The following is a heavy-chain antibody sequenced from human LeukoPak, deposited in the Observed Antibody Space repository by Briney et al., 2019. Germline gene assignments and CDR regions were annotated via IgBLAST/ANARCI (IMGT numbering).Heavy chain of an antibody. CDR3: GRVHSSSWYQSDY. V-gene: IGHV4-39*07. D-gene: IGHD6-13*01. Sequence: SETLSLTCTVSGGSISSSSYYWGWIRQPPGKGLEWIGSIYYSGSTYYNPSLKSRVTISVDTSKNQFSLKLSSVTAADTAVYYCGRVHSSSWYQSDYWGQGTLVTVSS. CDR1: GGSISSSSYY. J-gene: IGHJ4*02. CDR2: IYYSGST.